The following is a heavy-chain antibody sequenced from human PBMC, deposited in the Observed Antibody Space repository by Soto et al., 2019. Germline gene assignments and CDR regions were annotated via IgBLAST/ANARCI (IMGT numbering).Heavy chain of an antibody. V-gene: IGHV3-30*18. Sequence: QVQLVESGGGVVQPGRSLRLSCAASGFTFSSYGMYWVRQAPGKGLEWVAVISYDGSSKYYADSVKGRFTISRDNSKNTVYLQMNSLKAEDTALYYCAKGRGGFDSWGQGILVTVSS. CDR1: GFTFSSYG. CDR2: ISYDGSSK. D-gene: IGHD3-10*01. CDR3: AKGRGGFDS. J-gene: IGHJ5*01.